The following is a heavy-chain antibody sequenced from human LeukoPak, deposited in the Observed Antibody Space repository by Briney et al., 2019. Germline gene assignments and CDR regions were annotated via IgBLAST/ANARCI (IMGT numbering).Heavy chain of an antibody. D-gene: IGHD4-23*01. Sequence: SETLSLTCHVSGDSIRGFYWGWIRQPLGKGLEWIGYFYYSGDTNYNPALESRVIISVDTSKNQFSLKLSSLTAADTTVYYCATLTTVVTPSYFDYWGQGTLVTVSS. CDR3: ATLTTVVTPSYFDY. CDR2: FYYSGDT. CDR1: GDSIRGFY. V-gene: IGHV4-59*01. J-gene: IGHJ4*02.